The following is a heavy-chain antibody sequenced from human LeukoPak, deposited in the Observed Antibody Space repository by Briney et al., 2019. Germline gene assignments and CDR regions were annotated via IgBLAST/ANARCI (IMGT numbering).Heavy chain of an antibody. J-gene: IGHJ4*02. CDR3: ARVNGYSSSWYDY. D-gene: IGHD6-13*01. V-gene: IGHV4-34*01. CDR1: GGSFSGYY. Sequence: SETLSLTCAVYGGSFSGYYWSWIRQPPGKGLEWIGEINHSGSTNYNPSLKSRVTISVDTSKSQFSLKLSSVTAADTAVYYCARVNGYSSSWYDYWGQGTLVTVSS. CDR2: INHSGST.